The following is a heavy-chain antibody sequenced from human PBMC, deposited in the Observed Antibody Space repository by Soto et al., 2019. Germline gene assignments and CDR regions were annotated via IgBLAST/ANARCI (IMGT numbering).Heavy chain of an antibody. CDR3: ARVGVVTPHLNWFDP. V-gene: IGHV3-21*01. J-gene: IGHJ5*02. Sequence: GGSLRLSCAVSGFTLSSYSMNWVRQAPGKGLEWVSSIGGSGGYIYYADSVKGRFTISRDNTKNSLYLQMNSLRAEDTALYYCARVGVVTPHLNWFDPWGQGTLVTVSS. CDR1: GFTLSSYS. D-gene: IGHD3-3*01. CDR2: IGGSGGYI.